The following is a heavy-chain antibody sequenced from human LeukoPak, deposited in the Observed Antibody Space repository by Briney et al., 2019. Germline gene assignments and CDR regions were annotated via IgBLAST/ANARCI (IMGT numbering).Heavy chain of an antibody. CDR2: IYSSGNT. CDR3: ARVRVSVAGHDY. J-gene: IGHJ4*02. D-gene: IGHD6-19*01. Sequence: GGSLRLSCAASGFTVSSNYMSWVRQVPGKGLEWVSVIYSSGNTYYADSVKGRFTISRDNSKNTLYLQMNSLRDEDTAVYYCARVRVSVAGHDYWGQGTLVTVSS. CDR1: GFTVSSNY. V-gene: IGHV3-66*01.